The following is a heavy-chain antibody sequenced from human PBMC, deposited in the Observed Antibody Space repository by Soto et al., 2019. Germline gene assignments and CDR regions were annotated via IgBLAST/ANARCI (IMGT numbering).Heavy chain of an antibody. Sequence: QVQLVQSGAEVKKHGSSVQVSCKASGGTFSSYSINWVRQAPGQGLEWMGEIIPIFGTANYAQKFQGRVTITADESTSTAYMELSSLRSEDTAVYYCARDGGRHSGGIDYWGQGTLVTVSS. J-gene: IGHJ4*02. CDR2: IIPIFGTA. D-gene: IGHD1-26*01. CDR3: ARDGGRHSGGIDY. V-gene: IGHV1-69*01. CDR1: GGTFSSYS.